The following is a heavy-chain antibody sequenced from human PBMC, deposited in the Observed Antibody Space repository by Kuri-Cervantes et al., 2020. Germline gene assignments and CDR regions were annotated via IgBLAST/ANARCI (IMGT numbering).Heavy chain of an antibody. CDR1: GFTFSSYS. CDR2: ITSSSSTI. J-gene: IGHJ5*02. D-gene: IGHD6-13*01. CDR3: ARGLAPARIAAIGWAWFDP. V-gene: IGHV3-48*02. Sequence: GGSLRLSCAASGFTFSSYSMNWVRQAPGKGLEWVSYITSSSSTIYYADSVKGRFTISRDNAKNSLYLQMNSLRDEDTAVYYCARGLAPARIAAIGWAWFDPWGQGTLVTVSS.